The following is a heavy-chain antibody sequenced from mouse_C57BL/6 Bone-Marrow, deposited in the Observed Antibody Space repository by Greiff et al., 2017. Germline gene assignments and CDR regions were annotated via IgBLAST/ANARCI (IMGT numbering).Heavy chain of an antibody. J-gene: IGHJ3*01. D-gene: IGHD2-4*01. CDR2: INPYNGGT. CDR1: GYTFTDYY. CDR3: AREDYDVAY. Sequence: VQLQQSGPVLVKPGASVKLSCKASGYTFTDYYMNWVKQSHGKSLEWIGVINPYNGGTGYNQKFKGKATLTVDKSSRTAYMELTSLTSDDSAVYYWAREDYDVAYWGQGTLVTVSA. V-gene: IGHV1-19*01.